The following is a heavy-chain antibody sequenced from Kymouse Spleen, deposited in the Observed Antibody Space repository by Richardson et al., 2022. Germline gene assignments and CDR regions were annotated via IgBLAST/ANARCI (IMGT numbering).Heavy chain of an antibody. CDR1: GGSFSGYY. CDR3: ARDFGVVNHYYYGMDV. V-gene: IGHV4-34*01. D-gene: IGHD3-3*01. J-gene: IGHJ6*02. Sequence: QVQLQQWGAGLLKPSETLSLTCAVYGGSFSGYYWSWIRQPPGKGLEWIGEINHSGSTNYNPSLKSRVTISVDTSKNQFSLKLSSVTAADTAVYYCARDFGVVNHYYYGMDVWGQGTTVTVSS. CDR2: INHSGST.